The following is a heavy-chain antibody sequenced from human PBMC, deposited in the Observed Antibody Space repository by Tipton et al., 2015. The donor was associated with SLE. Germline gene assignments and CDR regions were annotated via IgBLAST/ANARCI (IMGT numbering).Heavy chain of an antibody. CDR2: IYPGDSDT. CDR3: AGHAPDYDYIWGSYRWGWFDP. D-gene: IGHD3-16*02. V-gene: IGHV5-51*01. CDR1: GYSFTSYW. J-gene: IGHJ5*02. Sequence: QLVQSGAEVKKPGESLKISCKGSGYSFTSYWIGWVRQMPGKGLEWMGIIYPGDSDTRYSPSFQGQVTISADKSISTAYLQWSSLKASDTAMYYCAGHAPDYDYIWGSYRWGWFDPWGQGTLVTVSS.